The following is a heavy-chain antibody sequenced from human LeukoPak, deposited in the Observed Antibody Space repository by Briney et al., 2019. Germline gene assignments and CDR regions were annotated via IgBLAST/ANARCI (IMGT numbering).Heavy chain of an antibody. CDR2: FDPEDGET. Sequence: ASVKGSCKVSGYTLTELSVHWVRQAPGKGLEWMGGFDPEDGETIYAQKFQGRVTMTEDTSTDTAYMELSSLRSEDTAVYYCATVGRTSTGTPVAFDIWGQGTMVTVSS. J-gene: IGHJ3*02. CDR1: GYTLTELS. CDR3: ATVGRTSTGTPVAFDI. V-gene: IGHV1-24*01. D-gene: IGHD1-1*01.